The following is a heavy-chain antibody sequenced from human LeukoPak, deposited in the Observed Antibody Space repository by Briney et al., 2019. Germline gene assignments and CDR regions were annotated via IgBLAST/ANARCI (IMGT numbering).Heavy chain of an antibody. CDR3: ANLLGYCSSTSCSYFDY. Sequence: GGSLRLSCAASGFTFSSYGMHWVRQAPGKGLEWVAFIRYDGSNKYYADSVKGRFTISRDNSKNTLYLQMDSLRAEDTAVYYCANLLGYCSSTSCSYFDYWGQGTLVTVSS. J-gene: IGHJ4*02. D-gene: IGHD2-2*03. CDR2: IRYDGSNK. CDR1: GFTFSSYG. V-gene: IGHV3-30*02.